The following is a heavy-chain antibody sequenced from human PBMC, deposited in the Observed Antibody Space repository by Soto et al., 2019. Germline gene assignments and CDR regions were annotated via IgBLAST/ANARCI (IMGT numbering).Heavy chain of an antibody. CDR1: GFSLSTSGVG. V-gene: IGHV2-5*02. CDR3: PHMPTLQDFDWLHDAFDI. D-gene: IGHD3-9*01. Sequence: QITLKESGPTLVKPTQTLTLTCTFSGFSLSTSGVGVGWIRQPPGKALEWLALIYWDDDKRYSPSLKSRLTITIDTSNNQVVLTMTNMDPVDTATYYSPHMPTLQDFDWLHDAFDISAQGTLVAVCS. J-gene: IGHJ3*02. CDR2: IYWDDDK.